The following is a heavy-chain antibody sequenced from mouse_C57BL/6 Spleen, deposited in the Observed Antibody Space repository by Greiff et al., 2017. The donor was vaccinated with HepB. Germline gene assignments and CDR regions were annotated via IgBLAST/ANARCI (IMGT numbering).Heavy chain of an antibody. CDR3: ARDYYGSSDDFDY. CDR1: GYTFTDYY. Sequence: EVQLQQSGPELVKPGASVKISCKASGYTFTDYYMNWVKQSHGKSLEWIGDINPNNGGTSYNQKFKGKATLTVDKSSSTAYMELRSLTSEDSAVYYCARDYYGSSDDFDYWGQGTTLTVSS. D-gene: IGHD1-1*01. CDR2: INPNNGGT. V-gene: IGHV1-26*01. J-gene: IGHJ2*01.